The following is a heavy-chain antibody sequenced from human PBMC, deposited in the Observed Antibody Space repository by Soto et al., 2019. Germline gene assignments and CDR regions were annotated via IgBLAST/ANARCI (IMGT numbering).Heavy chain of an antibody. CDR2: IYHTGRT. D-gene: IGHD2-21*02. CDR3: ARGYTEGDFDYYGMDV. CDR1: GASISETNW. Sequence: PSETLSLTCDVSGASISETNWWSWVRQPPGKGLEWIGEIYHTGRTNYNPSLKSRLTISLDKSRNQFSLKLKSVTAADTAVYYCARGYTEGDFDYYGMDVWGQGTTVTVSS. J-gene: IGHJ6*02. V-gene: IGHV4-4*02.